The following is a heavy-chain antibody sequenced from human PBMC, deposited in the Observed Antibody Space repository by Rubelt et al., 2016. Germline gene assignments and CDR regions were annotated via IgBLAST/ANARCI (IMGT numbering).Heavy chain of an antibody. J-gene: IGHJ4*02. V-gene: IGHV3-48*02. CDR1: GFTFSSYS. D-gene: IGHD6-19*01. Sequence: EVQLVESGGGLVQPGGSLRLSCAASGFTFSSYSMNWVRQFPGKGLEWVSYITSGSSTIFYADSVRGRFTISRDNAKNSLYLQMTSLRDEDTAVYYCARENVAVPGGVHWGQGTRVTVSS. CDR2: ITSGSSTI. CDR3: ARENVAVPGGVH.